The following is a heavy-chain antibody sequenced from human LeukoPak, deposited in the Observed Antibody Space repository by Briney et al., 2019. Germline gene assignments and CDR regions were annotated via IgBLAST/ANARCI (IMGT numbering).Heavy chain of an antibody. J-gene: IGHJ6*02. Sequence: SSETLSLTCTVSGGSISSYYWSWIRQPPGKGLEWIGYIYYSGSTNYNPSLKSRVTISVDTSKNQFSLKLSSVTAADTAVYYCARHGHPRLYYYGMDVWGQGTTVIVSS. V-gene: IGHV4-59*08. CDR1: GGSISSYY. CDR2: IYYSGST. CDR3: ARHGHPRLYYYGMDV. D-gene: IGHD3-16*01.